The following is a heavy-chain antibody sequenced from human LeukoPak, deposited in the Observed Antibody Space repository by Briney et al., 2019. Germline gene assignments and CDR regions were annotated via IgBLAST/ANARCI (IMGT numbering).Heavy chain of an antibody. Sequence: SETLSLTCTVSGGSISSGSYYWSWIRQPAGKGLEWIGRIYTSGSTNYNPSLKSRVTISVDTSKNQFSLKLSPVTAADTAVYYCAATDSNWFDPWGQGTLVTVSS. J-gene: IGHJ5*02. CDR1: GGSISSGSYY. D-gene: IGHD1-1*01. V-gene: IGHV4-61*02. CDR2: IYTSGST. CDR3: AATDSNWFDP.